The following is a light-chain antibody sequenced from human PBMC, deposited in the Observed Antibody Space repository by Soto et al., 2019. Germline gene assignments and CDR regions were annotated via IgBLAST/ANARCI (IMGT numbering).Light chain of an antibody. J-gene: IGKJ5*01. V-gene: IGKV3-11*01. CDR3: QQRHAWPIT. CDR2: DAY. CDR1: QTVRNNY. Sequence: EFVLTQSPGTLSLSPGERATLSCRASQTVRNNYLAWYQQKPGQAPRLLIYDAYNRATGIPPRFSGSGSGTDFTLTISSLEPEDSAVYYCQQRHAWPITFGQGTRVEIK.